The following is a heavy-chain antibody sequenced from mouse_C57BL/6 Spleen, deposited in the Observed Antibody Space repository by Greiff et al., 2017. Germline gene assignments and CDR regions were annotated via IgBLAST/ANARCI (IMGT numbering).Heavy chain of an antibody. Sequence: QVQLQPSGAELMKPGASVKLSCKATGYTFTGYWIEWVKQRPGHGLEWIGVIFPGSGSTNYNATFKGTATFTADTSSTPAYMQLSSLTTEDSAIDYCARRVLRCWFDYWGQGTMLTVSA. CDR3: ARRVLRCWFDY. CDR2: IFPGSGST. J-gene: IGHJ3*01. CDR1: GYTFTGYW. D-gene: IGHD1-1*01. V-gene: IGHV1-9*01.